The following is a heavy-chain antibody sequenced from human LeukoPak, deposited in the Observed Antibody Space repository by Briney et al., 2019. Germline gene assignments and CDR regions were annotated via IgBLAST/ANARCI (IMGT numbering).Heavy chain of an antibody. D-gene: IGHD3-22*01. Sequence: GGSLRLSCAASGFTFSSYGMSWVRQAPGKGLEWVSAISGSGGSTYYADSVKGRFTISRDNSKNTLYLQMNSLRAEDTAVYYCAKDSHYDSSGYYYWGQGTLVTVSS. J-gene: IGHJ4*02. V-gene: IGHV3-23*01. CDR1: GFTFSSYG. CDR2: ISGSGGST. CDR3: AKDSHYDSSGYYY.